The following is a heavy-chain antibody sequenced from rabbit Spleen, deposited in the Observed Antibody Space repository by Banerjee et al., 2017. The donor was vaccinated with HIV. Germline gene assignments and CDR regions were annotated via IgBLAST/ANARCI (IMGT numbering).Heavy chain of an antibody. CDR1: GVSFSDKDV. D-gene: IGHD7-1*01. J-gene: IGHJ4*01. CDR3: ARSYAGYAGAGYFNL. Sequence: QEQLEESGGGLVKPEGSLTLTCKASGVSFSDKDVMCWVRQAPGKGLEWIACIYNGDGSTYYASWAKGRFTISRTSSTTVTLQMTSLTAADTATYFCARSYAGYAGAGYFNLWGQGTLVTVS. V-gene: IGHV1S45*01. CDR2: IYNGDGST.